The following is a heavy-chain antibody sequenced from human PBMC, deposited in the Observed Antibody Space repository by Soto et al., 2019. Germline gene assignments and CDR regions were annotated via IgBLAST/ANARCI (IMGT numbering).Heavy chain of an antibody. CDR2: IKSKTDGGTT. D-gene: IGHD2-15*01. CDR3: TTGETHKDIVVVVAYGMDV. Sequence: EVQLVESGGGLVKPGGSLRLSCAASGFTFSNAWMSWVRQAPGKGLEWVGRIKSKTDGGTTHYAAPVKGRFTISRDDSNNTLYLQMNSLKTEATAVYYCTTGETHKDIVVVVAYGMDVWGQGTTVTVSS. V-gene: IGHV3-15*01. CDR1: GFTFSNAW. J-gene: IGHJ6*02.